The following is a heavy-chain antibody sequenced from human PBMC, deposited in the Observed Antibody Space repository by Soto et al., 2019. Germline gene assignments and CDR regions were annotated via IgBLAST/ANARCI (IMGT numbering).Heavy chain of an antibody. CDR2: AYPHAATT. D-gene: IGHD2-8*01. V-gene: IGHV1-46*03. Sequence: QAQVVQSGAEARAPGASVKVSCKASGYIFTSYYIHWVRQAPGQGLEYLGVAYPHAATTFVAQKSQGRITVTMDTSTSTVHMELTSLTPEDTAVYYCARERERAYYFDPWGQGTLVTVSS. CDR1: GYIFTSYY. CDR3: ARERERAYYFDP. J-gene: IGHJ5*02.